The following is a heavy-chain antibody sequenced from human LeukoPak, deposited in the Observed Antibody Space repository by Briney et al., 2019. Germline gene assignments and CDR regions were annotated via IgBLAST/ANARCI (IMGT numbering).Heavy chain of an antibody. CDR1: GFTFSSYA. CDR3: AKYGDILTGYPYYFDY. D-gene: IGHD3-9*01. Sequence: TGGSLRLSCAASGFTFSSYAMSWVRKAPGKGLDWVSAISGSGGSTYYADYVKGRFTISRDNSKNTLYLQMNSLRAEDTAVYYCAKYGDILTGYPYYFDYWGQGTLVTVSS. CDR2: ISGSGGST. V-gene: IGHV3-23*01. J-gene: IGHJ4*02.